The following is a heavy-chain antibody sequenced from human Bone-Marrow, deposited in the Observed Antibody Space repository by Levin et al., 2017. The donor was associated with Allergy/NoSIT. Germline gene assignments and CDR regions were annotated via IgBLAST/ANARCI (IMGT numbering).Heavy chain of an antibody. CDR3: AKELMARESGGHCGKFDS. D-gene: IGHD2-21*01. CDR2: ISTSGGNT. CDR1: GFTFNNYA. V-gene: IGHV3-23*01. Sequence: RAGGSLRLSCAASGFTFNNYAMDWVRQAPGKGLEWVSGISTSGGNTVYADSVRGRFTISRDNSKNTLYLQMNSLRAEDTAVYYCAKELMARESGGHCGKFDSWGQGTLVSVSS. J-gene: IGHJ4*02.